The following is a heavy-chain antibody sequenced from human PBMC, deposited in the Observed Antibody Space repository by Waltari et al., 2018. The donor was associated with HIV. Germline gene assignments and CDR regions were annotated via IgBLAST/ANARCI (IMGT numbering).Heavy chain of an antibody. Sequence: QVQLVQSGAEVKKPGASVKVSCKDYGYAFATYDVNWVRQATGQGPEWMGWMSPNSGNTVYAQEFQGRVTMTRDTSISTVYMELSSLTSEDTAVYYCARGGSASMDVWGQGTTVTVSS. J-gene: IGHJ6*02. CDR2: MSPNSGNT. CDR3: ARGGSASMDV. CDR1: GYAFATYD. V-gene: IGHV1-8*01.